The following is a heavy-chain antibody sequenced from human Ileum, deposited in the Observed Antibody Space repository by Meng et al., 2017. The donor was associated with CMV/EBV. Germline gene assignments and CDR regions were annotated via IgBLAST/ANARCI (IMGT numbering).Heavy chain of an antibody. J-gene: IGHJ6*02. CDR1: GYTFTSYD. CDR2: MNPNSGNT. V-gene: IGHV1-8*01. CDR3: ARGMSPGIAAAGIWSYYHGMDV. D-gene: IGHD6-13*01. Sequence: ASVKVSCKASGYTFTSYDINWVRQATGQGLEWMGWMNPNSGNTGYAQKFQGRVTMTRNTSISTAYMELSSLRSEDTAVYYGARGMSPGIAAAGIWSYYHGMDVWGQGPRSPSP.